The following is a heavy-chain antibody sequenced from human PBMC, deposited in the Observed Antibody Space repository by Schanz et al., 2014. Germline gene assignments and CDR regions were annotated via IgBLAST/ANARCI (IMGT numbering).Heavy chain of an antibody. CDR2: INPSGGST. CDR1: GYTFTSDS. Sequence: QVQLVQSGAEVKKPGASVKVSCKASGYTFTSDSMHWVRQAPGQGLEWMGMINPSGGSTTYAQKFHGRVAMTRDTSTSTVSMELSSLRSEDTAVYYCATDHIAAAGSQYFYYYGMGVWGQGTTVTVS. V-gene: IGHV1-46*01. D-gene: IGHD6-13*01. J-gene: IGHJ6*02. CDR3: ATDHIAAAGSQYFYYYGMGV.